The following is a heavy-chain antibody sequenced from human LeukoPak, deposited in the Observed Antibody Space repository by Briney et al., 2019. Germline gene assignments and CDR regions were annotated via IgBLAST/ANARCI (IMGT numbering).Heavy chain of an antibody. CDR3: SRDQRPHSSAWSPYGGMDV. J-gene: IGHJ6*02. CDR1: GFTVSGNF. D-gene: IGHD6-19*01. V-gene: IGHV3-66*01. CDR2: IYSGGTT. Sequence: PGGSLRHSCAASGFTVSGNFMNWVRQAPGKGLEWVSIIYSGGTTVYADSVRGRFTVSRDSSKNTLYLQMNSLTVEDTAVYFCSRDQRPHSSAWSPYGGMDVWGQGTTVIVSS.